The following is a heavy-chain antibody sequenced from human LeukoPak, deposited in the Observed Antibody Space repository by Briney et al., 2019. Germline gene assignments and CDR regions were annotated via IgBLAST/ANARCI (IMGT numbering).Heavy chain of an antibody. CDR3: AREDKRFTIFGVVIPNDYYYYGMDV. CDR2: IIPIFGTA. J-gene: IGHJ6*02. D-gene: IGHD3-3*01. CDR1: GGTFSSYA. V-gene: IGHV1-69*13. Sequence: SVTVSCTASGGTFSSYAISWVRQAPGQGLEWMGGIIPIFGTANYAQKFQGRVTITADESTSTAYMELSSLRSEDTAVYYCAREDKRFTIFGVVIPNDYYYYGMDVWGQGTTVTVSS.